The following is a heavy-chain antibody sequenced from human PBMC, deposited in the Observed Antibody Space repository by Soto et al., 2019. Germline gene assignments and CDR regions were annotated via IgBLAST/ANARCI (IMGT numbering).Heavy chain of an antibody. CDR2: IYYSGST. V-gene: IGHV4-59*01. CDR1: VGSISSYY. Sequence: SETLSLTCTVSVGSISSYYWSWIRQPPGKGLEWIGYIYYSGSTNYNPSLKSRVTISVDTSKNQFSLKLSSVTAADTAVYYCAREMPYSSGWYSELSYYYMDVWGKGTTVTVSS. D-gene: IGHD6-19*01. CDR3: AREMPYSSGWYSELSYYYMDV. J-gene: IGHJ6*03.